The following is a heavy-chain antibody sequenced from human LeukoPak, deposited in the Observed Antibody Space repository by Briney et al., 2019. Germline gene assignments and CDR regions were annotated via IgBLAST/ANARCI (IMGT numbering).Heavy chain of an antibody. CDR1: GDSITSSAFY. CDR2: IFHGGNT. D-gene: IGHD4-17*01. Sequence: SETLSLTCTVSGDSITSSAFYWGWIRQAPGKGLEWIGNIFHGGNTHYNPSLKSRVTISVDTSKNQFSLKLSSVTAADTAVYYCARGDPYDYGDYYYYGMDVWGQGTTVTVSS. J-gene: IGHJ6*02. CDR3: ARGDPYDYGDYYYYGMDV. V-gene: IGHV4-39*07.